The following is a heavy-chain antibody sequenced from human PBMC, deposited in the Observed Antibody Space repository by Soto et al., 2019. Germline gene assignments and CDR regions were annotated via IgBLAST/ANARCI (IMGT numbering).Heavy chain of an antibody. Sequence: PGESLKISCMGSGYKVSTWHNFTSYWIAWVRQMPGEGLEWMGIIYPGDSDTRYSPSFQGQVTISADKSISTAYLQWSSLKASDTAMYYCARRPISDYWGQGTLVTVSS. CDR2: IYPGDSDT. CDR1: GYKVSTWHNFTSYW. J-gene: IGHJ4*02. D-gene: IGHD3-3*02. V-gene: IGHV5-51*01. CDR3: ARRPISDY.